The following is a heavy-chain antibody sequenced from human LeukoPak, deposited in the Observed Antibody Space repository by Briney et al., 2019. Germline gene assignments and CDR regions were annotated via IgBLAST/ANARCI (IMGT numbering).Heavy chain of an antibody. D-gene: IGHD2-2*01. CDR1: GGSISSSSNY. CDR3: ATDLPGDRFYYFDY. V-gene: IGHV4-39*07. Sequence: SETLSLTCTVSGGSISSSSNYWGWIRQPPGKGLEWIGSIYYSGTTYYNPSLKSRVTISVDTSKNQFSLKLSSVTAADTAVYYCATDLPGDRFYYFDYWGQGTLVTVSS. CDR2: IYYSGTT. J-gene: IGHJ4*02.